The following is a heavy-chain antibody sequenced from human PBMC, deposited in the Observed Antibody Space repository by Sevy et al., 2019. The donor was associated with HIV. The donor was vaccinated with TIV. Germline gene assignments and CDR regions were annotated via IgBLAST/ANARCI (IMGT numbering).Heavy chain of an antibody. CDR1: GGTFSSYA. CDR3: ARGVTMIRGGGYYFDY. J-gene: IGHJ4*02. Sequence: ASVKVSCKASGGTFSSYAIHWVRQAPGQGLEWMGGIIPIFGRTNYAQKFQGRVTITADESTSTSNMELSSLRSEDTAVSYCARGVTMIRGGGYYFDYWGQGTLVTVSS. V-gene: IGHV1-69*13. CDR2: IIPIFGRT. D-gene: IGHD3-22*01.